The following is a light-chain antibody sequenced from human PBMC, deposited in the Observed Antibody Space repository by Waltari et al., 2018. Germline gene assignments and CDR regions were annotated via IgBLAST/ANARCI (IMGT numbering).Light chain of an antibody. CDR3: QAWDSSTHVV. J-gene: IGLJ2*01. Sequence: SYELTQPPSVSVSPGQTASITCSGDKLGDKYACWYQQKPGQSPVLVIYQDSKRPSGIPDLFSGSNSGNTATLTISGTQAMDEADYYCQAWDSSTHVVFGGGTKLTVL. V-gene: IGLV3-1*01. CDR1: KLGDKY. CDR2: QDS.